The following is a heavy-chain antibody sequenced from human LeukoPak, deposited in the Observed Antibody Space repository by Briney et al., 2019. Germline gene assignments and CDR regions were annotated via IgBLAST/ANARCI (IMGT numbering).Heavy chain of an antibody. V-gene: IGHV3-21*01. D-gene: IGHD4-17*01. J-gene: IGHJ4*02. Sequence: GGSLRLSCAASGFTFSSYSMNWVRQAPGKGLEWVSSISSSSSYIYYADSVKGRFTISRDNAKNSLYLQMNSLRAEDTAVYYCARDQGNDYGDYGNDYWGQGTLVTVSS. CDR2: ISSSSSYI. CDR1: GFTFSSYS. CDR3: ARDQGNDYGDYGNDY.